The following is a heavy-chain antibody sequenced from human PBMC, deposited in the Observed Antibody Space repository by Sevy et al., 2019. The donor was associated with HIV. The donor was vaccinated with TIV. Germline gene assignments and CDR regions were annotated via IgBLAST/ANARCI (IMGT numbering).Heavy chain of an antibody. CDR1: GFSLETYW. D-gene: IGHD2-2*02. V-gene: IGHV3-7*04. Sequence: GGSLRLSCAASGFSLETYWMNWVRQAPVKPLEWVANIKEDDTVKYYVDSVKGRFTIFRDNGRNLVYLVMNNLRVEDTALYYCVRAIQSEGSFWGQGTLVTVSS. CDR3: VRAIQSEGSF. CDR2: IKEDDTVK. J-gene: IGHJ4*02.